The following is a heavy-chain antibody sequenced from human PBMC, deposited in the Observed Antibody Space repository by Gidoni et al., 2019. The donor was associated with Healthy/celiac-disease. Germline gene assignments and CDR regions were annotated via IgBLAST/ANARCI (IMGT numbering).Heavy chain of an antibody. CDR2: ISGSGGST. J-gene: IGHJ6*02. D-gene: IGHD4-4*01. CDR1: GFTFSRYA. Sequence: EVQLLESGGGLVQPGGSLRLSCSASGFTFSRYAMSWVRQAPGKGLEWVSDISGSGGSTYYADSVKGRFTISRDNSKNTLYLQMNSLRAEDTAVYYCAKVADVTPIMDVWGQGTTVTVSS. CDR3: AKVADVTPIMDV. V-gene: IGHV3-23*01.